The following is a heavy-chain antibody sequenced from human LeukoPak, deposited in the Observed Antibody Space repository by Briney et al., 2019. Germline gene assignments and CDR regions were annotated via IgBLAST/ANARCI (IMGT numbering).Heavy chain of an antibody. CDR1: GFTLSSYW. Sequence: GGSLRLSCAASGFTLSSYWMHWVRQAPGKGLVWVSRINSDGSSTSYADSVKGRFTTSRDNAKNTLYLQMNSLRAEDTAVYYCARVPGETTLDAFDIWGQGTMVTVSS. J-gene: IGHJ3*02. V-gene: IGHV3-74*01. D-gene: IGHD3-10*01. CDR3: ARVPGETTLDAFDI. CDR2: INSDGSST.